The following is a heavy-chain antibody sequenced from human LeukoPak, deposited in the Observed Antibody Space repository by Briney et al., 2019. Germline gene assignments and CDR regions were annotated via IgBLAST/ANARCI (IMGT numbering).Heavy chain of an antibody. D-gene: IGHD3-16*01. CDR2: IEHDESEK. CDR3: TRRLDD. V-gene: IGHV3-7*01. Sequence: PGGSLRLSCAASGFTFSSYGMHWVRQAPGKGLEWVANIEHDESEKNYLDSVKGRFTISRDNAQNSLYLQMNGLRVEDTAVYYCTRRLDDWGQGTLVTVSS. J-gene: IGHJ4*02. CDR1: GFTFSSYG.